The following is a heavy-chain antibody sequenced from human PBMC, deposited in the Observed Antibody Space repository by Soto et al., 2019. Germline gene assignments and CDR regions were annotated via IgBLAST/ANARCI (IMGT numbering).Heavy chain of an antibody. V-gene: IGHV4-30-4*01. Sequence: QVQLQESGPGLVKPSQTLSLSCAVSGGSIISNDFYWTWLRQPPGKGLEWIGYIHYNGRAFYNPSLMSRTTFSVDTSTNTFSLRLTSVTAAHTAVYFCASANWAYAFDKWGQGTLVSVSS. CDR1: GGSIISNDFY. CDR2: IHYNGRA. D-gene: IGHD3-16*01. CDR3: ASANWAYAFDK. J-gene: IGHJ3*02.